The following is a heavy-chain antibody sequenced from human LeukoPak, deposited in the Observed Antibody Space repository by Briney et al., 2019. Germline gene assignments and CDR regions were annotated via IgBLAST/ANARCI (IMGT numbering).Heavy chain of an antibody. V-gene: IGHV4-4*02. Sequence: PSETLSLTCGVSGGPITSTNWRSWARQPPGQGLGWIGEVSLSGLTNYNPSLSSRVIMALDTSKNHLSQNLTSVTAADTAVYYCSRENGAFSPFGYWGQGTLVTVPS. J-gene: IGHJ4*02. CDR2: VSLSGLT. CDR3: SRENGAFSPFGY. D-gene: IGHD2-8*01. CDR1: GGPITSTNW.